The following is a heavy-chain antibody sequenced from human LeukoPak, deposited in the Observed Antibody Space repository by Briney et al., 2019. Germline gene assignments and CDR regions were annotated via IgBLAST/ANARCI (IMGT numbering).Heavy chain of an antibody. CDR1: GGSISSGSYY. J-gene: IGHJ5*02. CDR3: ARDYYGSGSSVFEP. D-gene: IGHD3-10*01. CDR2: IYTSGST. Sequence: PSQTLSLTCTVSGGSISSGSYYWSWIRQPAGKGLEWIGRIYTSGSTNYNPSLKSRVTISVDTSKNQFSLKLSSVTAADTAVYYCARDYYGSGSSVFEPWGQGTLVTVSS. V-gene: IGHV4-61*02.